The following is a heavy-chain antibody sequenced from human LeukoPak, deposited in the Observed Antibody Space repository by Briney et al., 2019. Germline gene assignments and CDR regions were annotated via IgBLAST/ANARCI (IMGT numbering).Heavy chain of an antibody. CDR2: IIPIFGTA. CDR1: GGTFSSYA. V-gene: IGHV1-69*13. Sequence: SVKVSCKASGGTFSSYAISWVRQAPGQGLEWMGGIIPIFGTANYAQKFQGRVTITADESTSTAYMELSSLRSEDTAVYYCAKVGVIGYCSSTSCPHRPDDAFDIWGQGTMVTVSS. J-gene: IGHJ3*02. D-gene: IGHD2-2*01. CDR3: AKVGVIGYCSSTSCPHRPDDAFDI.